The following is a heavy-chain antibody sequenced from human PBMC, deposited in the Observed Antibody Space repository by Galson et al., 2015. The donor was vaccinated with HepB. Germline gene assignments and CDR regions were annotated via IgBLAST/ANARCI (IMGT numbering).Heavy chain of an antibody. V-gene: IGHV1-18*01. D-gene: IGHD5-18*01. CDR2: ISAYNGNT. CDR1: GYTFTSYG. J-gene: IGHJ3*02. Sequence: SVKVSCQASGYTFTSYGISWVRQAPGQGLEWMGWISAYNGNTNYAQKLQGRVTMTTDTSTSTAYMELRSLRSDDTAVYYCARGLGPLGLRRGYSYGQGSADAFDIWGQGTMVTVSS. CDR3: ARGLGPLGLRRGYSYGQGSADAFDI.